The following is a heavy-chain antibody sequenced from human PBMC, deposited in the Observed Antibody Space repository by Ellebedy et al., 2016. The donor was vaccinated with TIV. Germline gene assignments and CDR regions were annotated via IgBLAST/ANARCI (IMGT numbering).Heavy chain of an antibody. CDR2: IKSKTDGGTT. CDR3: TTLGVYGDYTN. D-gene: IGHD4-17*01. J-gene: IGHJ4*02. CDR1: GFTFSNAW. Sequence: GESLKISCAASGFTFSNAWMSWVRQAPGKGLEWVGRIKSKTDGGTTDYAAPVKGRFTISRDDSKNTLYLQMNSLKTEDTAVYYCTTLGVYGDYTNWGQGTLVTVSS. V-gene: IGHV3-15*01.